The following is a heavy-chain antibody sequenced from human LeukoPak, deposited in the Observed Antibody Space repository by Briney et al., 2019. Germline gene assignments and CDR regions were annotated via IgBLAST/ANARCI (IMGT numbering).Heavy chain of an antibody. CDR2: IYPGDSDT. CDR1: GYSSTSYW. CDR3: ARGSGSYHTAYMN. D-gene: IGHD1-26*01. Sequence: GQSLKISSKGPGYSSTSYWIGWVRQMPGKGLEWMGVIYPGDSDTRYSPSYQGQVTISADKSLSTAYLQWSSLKASDTAMYYCARGSGSYHTAYMNWGQGSPVTVSS. J-gene: IGHJ4*02. V-gene: IGHV5-51*01.